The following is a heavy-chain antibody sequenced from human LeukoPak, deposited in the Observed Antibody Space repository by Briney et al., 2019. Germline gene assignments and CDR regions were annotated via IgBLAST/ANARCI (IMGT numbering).Heavy chain of an antibody. CDR1: GGSISSGSYY. Sequence: PSETLSLTCTVSGGSISSGSYYWSWIRQPAGKGLVGFGRIYTSGSTNYNPSLKSRVTISVDTSKNQFSLKLSSVTAADTAVYYCARVSHSFSSPLYCSSTSCPGTFDYWAREPWSPSPQ. J-gene: IGHJ4*02. V-gene: IGHV4-61*02. CDR2: IYTSGST. D-gene: IGHD2-2*01. CDR3: ARVSHSFSSPLYCSSTSCPGTFDY.